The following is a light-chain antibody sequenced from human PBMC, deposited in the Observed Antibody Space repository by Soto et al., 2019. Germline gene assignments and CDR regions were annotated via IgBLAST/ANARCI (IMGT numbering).Light chain of an antibody. CDR3: QQSNSFPLT. V-gene: IGKV1-12*01. CDR1: QGISSR. CDR2: SAS. J-gene: IGKJ4*01. Sequence: DIQMTQSPSSVSASVGDRVTITCRASQGISSRLAWYQQKPGKAPNLLIYSASSLQSGVPSRISGSVFETVFTLTIGSLQPEDFATYYCQQSNSFPLTFGGGTKVDIK.